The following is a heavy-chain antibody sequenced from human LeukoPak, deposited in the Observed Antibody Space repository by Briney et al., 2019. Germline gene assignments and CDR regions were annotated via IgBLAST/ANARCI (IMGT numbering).Heavy chain of an antibody. CDR2: ISGSGGST. CDR3: ARDPGPSIPAWGAFDI. V-gene: IGHV3-23*01. J-gene: IGHJ3*02. CDR1: GFTFSSYA. Sequence: PGGSLRLSCAASGFTFSSYAMSWVRQAPGKGLEWVSAISGSGGSTYYADSVKGRFTISRDNSKNTLYLQMNSLRAEDTAVYYCARDPGPSIPAWGAFDIWGQGTKVTVSS. D-gene: IGHD6-6*01.